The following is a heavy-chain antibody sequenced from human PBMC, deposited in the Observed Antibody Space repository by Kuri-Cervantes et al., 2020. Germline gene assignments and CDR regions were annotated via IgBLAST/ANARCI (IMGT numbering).Heavy chain of an antibody. J-gene: IGHJ4*02. V-gene: IGHV3-33*08. CDR2: IWYDGSNK. CDR1: GFTFSSYS. CDR3: AREGPRHSSGWMEDFDY. Sequence: GESLKISCAASGFTFSSYSMNWVRQAPGKGLEWVAVIWYDGSNKYYADSVKGRFTISRDNSKNTLYLQMNSLRAEDTAVYYCAREGPRHSSGWMEDFDYWGQGTLVTVSS. D-gene: IGHD6-19*01.